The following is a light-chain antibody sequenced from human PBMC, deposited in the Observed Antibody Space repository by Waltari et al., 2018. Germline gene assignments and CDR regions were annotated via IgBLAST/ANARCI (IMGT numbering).Light chain of an antibody. Sequence: DIQMTQSPSTLSASVGDKVTITCRASESINSWLAWYQQTPGKAPKVLIYKASTLESGVPSRFSGSASGTEFTLTISSLQPDDFATYYCLQYNTCPYTFGQGTKLEIK. V-gene: IGKV1-5*03. CDR2: KAS. J-gene: IGKJ2*01. CDR3: LQYNTCPYT. CDR1: ESINSW.